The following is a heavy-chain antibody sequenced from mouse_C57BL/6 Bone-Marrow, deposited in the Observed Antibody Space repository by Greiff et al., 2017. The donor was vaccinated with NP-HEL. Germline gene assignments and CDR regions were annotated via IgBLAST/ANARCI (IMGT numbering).Heavy chain of an antibody. CDR1: GYTFTSYG. Sequence: QVQLQQSGAELARPGASVKLSCKASGYTFTSYGISWVKQRTGQGLEWIGEIYPRSGNTYYTEKFKGKATLTADKSSSTAYMELRSLTSEDSAVYFCARSGYGSWFAYWGQGTLVTVSA. CDR2: IYPRSGNT. J-gene: IGHJ3*01. V-gene: IGHV1-81*01. CDR3: ARSGYGSWFAY. D-gene: IGHD2-10*02.